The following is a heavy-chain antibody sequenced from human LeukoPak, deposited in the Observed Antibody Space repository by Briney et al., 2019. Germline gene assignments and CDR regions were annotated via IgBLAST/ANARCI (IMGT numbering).Heavy chain of an antibody. Sequence: AGGSLRLSCAASGFTFSSYSMNWVRQAPGKGLEWVSSISSSSSYIYYADSVKGRFTISRDNAKNSLYLQTNSLRAEDTAVYYCARDWGYCSGGSCYGMDVWGQGTTVTVSS. CDR2: ISSSSSYI. D-gene: IGHD2-15*01. CDR1: GFTFSSYS. CDR3: ARDWGYCSGGSCYGMDV. V-gene: IGHV3-21*01. J-gene: IGHJ6*02.